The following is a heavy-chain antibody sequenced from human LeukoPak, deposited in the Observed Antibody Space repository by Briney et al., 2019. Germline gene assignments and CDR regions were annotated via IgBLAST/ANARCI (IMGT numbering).Heavy chain of an antibody. J-gene: IGHJ4*02. CDR2: IKEDGSEK. CDR1: GFTFSRYW. CDR3: ARGGHYYDSSGYSGY. Sequence: GGSLRLSCAAAGFTFSRYWMSWVRQAKGKGLECVAKIKEDGSEKHYVDSVKGRFTISRDNAKNSLYLQMNSLRAEDTALYYCARGGHYYDSSGYSGYWGQGTLVTVSS. V-gene: IGHV3-7*03. D-gene: IGHD3-22*01.